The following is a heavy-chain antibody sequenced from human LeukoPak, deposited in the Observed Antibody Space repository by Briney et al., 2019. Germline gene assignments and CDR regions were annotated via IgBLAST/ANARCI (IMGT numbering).Heavy chain of an antibody. D-gene: IGHD2-2*03. CDR3: ATGYCSSTNCRIDY. V-gene: IGHV1-18*01. J-gene: IGHJ4*02. CDR1: GYTFTSYG. Sequence: ASVKVSCKASGYTFTSYGISWVRQAPGQGLEWMGWIRVYNGDTNYAQKLQGRVTMTIDTSTSTAYMELRSLRSDDTAVYYCATGYCSSTNCRIDYWGQGTLVSVSS. CDR2: IRVYNGDT.